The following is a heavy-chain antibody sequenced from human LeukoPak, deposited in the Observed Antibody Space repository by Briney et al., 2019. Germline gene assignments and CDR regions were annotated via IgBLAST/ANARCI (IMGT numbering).Heavy chain of an antibody. Sequence: SETLSLTCAVHGGSFSGYYWSWIRQPPGKGLECIGEMNHSGSTNYNPSLKSRVTISVDTSKNQFSLKLSSVTAADTAVYYCARSGYCSSTSCPRYYYYYYMDLWGKGTTVTVSS. J-gene: IGHJ6*03. CDR1: GGSFSGYY. CDR2: MNHSGST. D-gene: IGHD2-2*01. V-gene: IGHV4-34*01. CDR3: ARSGYCSSTSCPRYYYYYYMDL.